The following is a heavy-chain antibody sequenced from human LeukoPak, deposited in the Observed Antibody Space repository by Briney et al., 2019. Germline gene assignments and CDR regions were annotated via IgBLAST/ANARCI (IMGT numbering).Heavy chain of an antibody. CDR2: INPNSGGT. Sequence: ASVKVSYKASGYTFTGYYMHWVRQAPGQGLEWMGWINPNSGGTNYAQKFQGRVTMTRDTSISTAYMELSRLRSDDTAVYYCASSDVLRYFDWSDNWFDPWGQGTLVTVSS. V-gene: IGHV1-2*02. CDR3: ASSDVLRYFDWSDNWFDP. CDR1: GYTFTGYY. J-gene: IGHJ5*02. D-gene: IGHD3-9*01.